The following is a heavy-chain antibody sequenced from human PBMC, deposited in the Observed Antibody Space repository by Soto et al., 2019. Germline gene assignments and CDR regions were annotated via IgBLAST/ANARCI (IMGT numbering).Heavy chain of an antibody. CDR2: IYHSGST. CDR3: ARAQGLRPCFDY. Sequence: KPSETLSLTCAVSGGSISSGGYSWSWIRQPPGKGLEWIGYIYHSGSTYYNPSLKSRVTISVDRSKNQFSLKLSSVTAADTAVYYCARAQGLRPCFDYWGQGTLVTVSS. J-gene: IGHJ4*02. CDR1: GGSISSGGYS. V-gene: IGHV4-30-2*01. D-gene: IGHD6-25*01.